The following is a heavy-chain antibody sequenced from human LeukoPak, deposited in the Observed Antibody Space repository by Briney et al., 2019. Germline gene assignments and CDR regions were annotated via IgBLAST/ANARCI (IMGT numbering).Heavy chain of an antibody. CDR3: ARVGRGDTYGYVDY. CDR2: IKEDGTEK. J-gene: IGHJ4*02. Sequence: PGGSLRLSCAASGFTFSSYWMTWVRQAPGKGLEWVANIKEDGTEKHYVDSVKGRFTISRDNAKNSLFLQMNSLRAEDTAVYYCARVGRGDTYGYVDYWGQGTLVTVSS. D-gene: IGHD5-18*01. CDR1: GFTFSSYW. V-gene: IGHV3-7*01.